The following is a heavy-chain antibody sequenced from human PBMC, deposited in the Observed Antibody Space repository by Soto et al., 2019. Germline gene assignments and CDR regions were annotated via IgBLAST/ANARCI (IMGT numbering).Heavy chain of an antibody. V-gene: IGHV3-7*01. CDR1: GFTFSSYW. Sequence: GGSLRLSCAASGFTFSSYWMSWVRQAPGKGLEWVANIKQDGSEKYYVDSVKGRFTISRDNAKNSLYLQMNGLRAEDTAVYYCARVDIAVAGPFYFDYWGQGTLVTVSS. CDR2: IKQDGSEK. J-gene: IGHJ4*02. D-gene: IGHD6-19*01. CDR3: ARVDIAVAGPFYFDY.